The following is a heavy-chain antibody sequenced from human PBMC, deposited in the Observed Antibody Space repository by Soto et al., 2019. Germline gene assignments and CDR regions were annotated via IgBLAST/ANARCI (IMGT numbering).Heavy chain of an antibody. Sequence: EERLVESGGGLIHPGGSLRLSCVASGFSFNNYIMHWLRQVPGKGLVWVARINKYGNSTTYAELAKGRFSISRDNAKDTLYLQMNSLRDEDTARYYCARDEGFDPWGQGTLVTVSS. J-gene: IGHJ5*02. CDR1: GFSFNNYI. CDR3: ARDEGFDP. CDR2: INKYGNST. V-gene: IGHV3-74*01.